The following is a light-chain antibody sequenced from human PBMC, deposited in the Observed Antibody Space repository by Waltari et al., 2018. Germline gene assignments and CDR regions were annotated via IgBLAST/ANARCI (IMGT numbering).Light chain of an antibody. V-gene: IGLV2-8*01. CDR1: SSDIGAYNY. Sequence: QSALTQPPSASGSPGQSVSISCTGTSSDIGAYNYVSWYQKHPGKAPKLMISEVSKRPSAVPDRFSGSKSGNTAALTVSGLQAEDEADYYCASYAGNNNFVFGSGTKVTVL. CDR2: EVS. J-gene: IGLJ1*01. CDR3: ASYAGNNNFV.